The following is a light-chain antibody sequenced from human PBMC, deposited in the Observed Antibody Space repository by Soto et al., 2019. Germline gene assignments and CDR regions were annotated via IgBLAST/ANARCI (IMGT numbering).Light chain of an antibody. V-gene: IGKV1-6*02. Sequence: IQFTQSPSSLSASVGDRFTITSRSSQDISNDLGWFQQKPWKAPNLLSFAASIVQTGVPSRFSGSGYGSAFSLIITSLQPEDFATYYCLQDYSSPITFGQGTRLEI. CDR2: AAS. CDR3: LQDYSSPIT. J-gene: IGKJ5*01. CDR1: QDISND.